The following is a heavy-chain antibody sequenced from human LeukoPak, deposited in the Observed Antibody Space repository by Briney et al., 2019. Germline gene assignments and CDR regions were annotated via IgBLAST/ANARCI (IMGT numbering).Heavy chain of an antibody. CDR3: ARVLRVFDWLSFDY. J-gene: IGHJ4*02. D-gene: IGHD3-9*01. Sequence: TSETLSLTCTVSGGSISSYYWSWIRQPPGKGLEWIGYIYYSGSTNYNPSLKSRVTISVDTSKNQFFLKLSSVTAADTAVYYCARVLRVFDWLSFDYWGQGTLVTVSS. V-gene: IGHV4-59*01. CDR1: GGSISSYY. CDR2: IYYSGST.